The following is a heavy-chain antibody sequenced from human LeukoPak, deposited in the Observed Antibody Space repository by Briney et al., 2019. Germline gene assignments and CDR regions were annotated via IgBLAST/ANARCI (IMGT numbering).Heavy chain of an antibody. Sequence: SETLSLTCTVSGGSISSGDYYWSWIRQPPGKGLEWIGYIYYSGSTYYNPSLKSRVTISVDTSKNQFSLKLSSVTAADTAVYYCARGVRPYYSVVTAGRHRYFDLWGRGTLVTVSS. J-gene: IGHJ2*01. CDR3: ARGVRPYYSVVTAGRHRYFDL. CDR2: IYYSGST. V-gene: IGHV4-30-4*01. CDR1: GGSISSGDYY. D-gene: IGHD2-21*02.